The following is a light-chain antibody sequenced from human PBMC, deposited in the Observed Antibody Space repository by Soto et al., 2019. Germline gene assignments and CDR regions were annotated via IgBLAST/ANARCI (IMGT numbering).Light chain of an antibody. CDR2: KAS. V-gene: IGKV1-5*03. CDR1: QSITSW. CDR3: QQYYSYPWT. Sequence: DIPMTQSPSTLSASVGDRVTITCRASQSITSWLAWYQQKPGKAPKLLMYKASSLESGVPSRFSGSGSGTEFPLTISSLQPDDFATYYCQQYYSYPWTFGQGTNVEIK. J-gene: IGKJ1*01.